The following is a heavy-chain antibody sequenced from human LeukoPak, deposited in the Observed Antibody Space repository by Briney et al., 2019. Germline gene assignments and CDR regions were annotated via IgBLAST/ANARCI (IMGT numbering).Heavy chain of an antibody. Sequence: GGSLRLSCAASGFTFSSYSMNWVRQAPGKGLEWVSSISSSSSYIYYADPVKGRFTISRDNAKNSLYLQMNSLRAEDTAVYYCVRDPYSGWHFDHWGQGTLVTVSS. CDR1: GFTFSSYS. CDR2: ISSSSSYI. CDR3: VRDPYSGWHFDH. V-gene: IGHV3-21*01. J-gene: IGHJ4*02. D-gene: IGHD6-19*01.